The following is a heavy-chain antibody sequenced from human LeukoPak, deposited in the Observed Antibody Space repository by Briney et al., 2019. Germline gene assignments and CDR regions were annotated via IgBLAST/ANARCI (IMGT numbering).Heavy chain of an antibody. CDR2: IYYSGST. D-gene: IGHD3-10*01. J-gene: IGHJ6*02. Sequence: SETLSLTCTVSGYSISSSNWWGWIRQPPGKGLEWIGYIYYSGSTYYNPSLKSRVTISVDTSKNQFSLKLSSVTAADTAVYYCARDSIVVRGVRYYYYGMDVWGQGTTVTVSS. V-gene: IGHV4-28*03. CDR1: GYSISSSNW. CDR3: ARDSIVVRGVRYYYYGMDV.